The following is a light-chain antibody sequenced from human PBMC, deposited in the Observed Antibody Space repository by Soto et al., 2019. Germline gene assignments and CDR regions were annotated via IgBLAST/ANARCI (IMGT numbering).Light chain of an antibody. CDR2: DAS. J-gene: IGKJ5*01. Sequence: EVVLTQSASTLSWSPGERATLSCRASQSVSSYLAWYQQKRGQAPRLLIYDASNRATGIPARFSGIGSGTDFTLTISSLEPEDFAVYYCQQHNNWITFGQGTRLEIK. CDR1: QSVSSY. V-gene: IGKV3-11*01. CDR3: QQHNNWIT.